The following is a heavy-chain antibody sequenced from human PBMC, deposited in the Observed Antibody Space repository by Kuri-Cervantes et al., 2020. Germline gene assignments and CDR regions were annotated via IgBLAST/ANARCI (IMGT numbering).Heavy chain of an antibody. CDR3: ARDRKTTYYDFWSGYSTFRYYYGMDV. J-gene: IGHJ6*02. D-gene: IGHD3-3*01. CDR1: RFTFSSYW. CDR2: ISYDGSNK. V-gene: IGHV3-30-3*01. Sequence: GESLKISCAASRFTFSSYWMSWVRQAPGKGLEWVAVISYDGSNKYYADSVKGRFTISRDNSKNTLYLQMNSLRAEDTAVYYCARDRKTTYYDFWSGYSTFRYYYGMDVWGQGTTVTVSS.